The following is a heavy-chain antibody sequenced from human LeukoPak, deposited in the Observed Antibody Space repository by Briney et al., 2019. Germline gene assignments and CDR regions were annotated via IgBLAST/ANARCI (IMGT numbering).Heavy chain of an antibody. CDR3: ARSVYDISSYYYGMDV. CDR2: INHSGST. J-gene: IGHJ6*02. D-gene: IGHD3-9*01. Sequence: SETLSLTCAVYGGSFSGYYWSWIRQPPGKGLEWIGEINHSGSTNCNPSLKSRVTISVDTSKNQFSLKLSSVTAADTAVYYCARSVYDISSYYYGMDVWGQGTTVTVSS. V-gene: IGHV4-34*01. CDR1: GGSFSGYY.